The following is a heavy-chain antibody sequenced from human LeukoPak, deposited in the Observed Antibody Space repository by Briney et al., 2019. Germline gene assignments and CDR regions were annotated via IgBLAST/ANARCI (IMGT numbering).Heavy chain of an antibody. Sequence: GSSVKVTCKASGGTFSSYAISWVRLAPGQGLEWMGGIIPIFGTANYAQKFQGRVTITTDESTSTAYMELSSLRSEDTAAYYCARGFPYCSSTSCHLTGTGLHYYYYYMDVWGKGTTVTVSS. D-gene: IGHD2-2*01. J-gene: IGHJ6*03. CDR3: ARGFPYCSSTSCHLTGTGLHYYYYYMDV. V-gene: IGHV1-69*05. CDR1: GGTFSSYA. CDR2: IIPIFGTA.